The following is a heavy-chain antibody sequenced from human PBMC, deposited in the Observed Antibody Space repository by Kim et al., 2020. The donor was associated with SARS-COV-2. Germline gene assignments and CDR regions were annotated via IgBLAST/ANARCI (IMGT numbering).Heavy chain of an antibody. CDR1: GFTFSDYY. CDR2: ISSSSSYT. CDR3: ARTGTTSAHGAFDI. J-gene: IGHJ3*02. Sequence: GGSLRLSCAASGFTFSDYYMNWIRQAPGKGLEWVSYISSSSSYTNYADSVKGRFTISRDNAKNSLYLQMNSLRVEDTAVYYCARTGTTSAHGAFDIWGQGTMVTVSS. D-gene: IGHD1-1*01. V-gene: IGHV3-11*03.